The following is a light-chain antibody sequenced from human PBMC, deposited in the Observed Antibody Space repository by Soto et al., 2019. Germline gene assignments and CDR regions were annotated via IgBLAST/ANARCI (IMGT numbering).Light chain of an antibody. J-gene: IGKJ5*01. CDR1: QDIRKS. Sequence: QMTKSPSALSACLVAGGTITCRATQDIRKSLNWYQQTPGKAPKLLIYDASSLETAVPSRFSGSGSGTDFPLTTSSLQPEDFATYYSQQYDNLPPTFGQGTRLEI. CDR2: DAS. CDR3: QQYDNLPPT. V-gene: IGKV1-33*01.